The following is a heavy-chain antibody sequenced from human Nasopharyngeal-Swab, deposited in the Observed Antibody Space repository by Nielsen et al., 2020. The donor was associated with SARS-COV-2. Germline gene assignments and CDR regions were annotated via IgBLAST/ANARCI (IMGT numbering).Heavy chain of an antibody. V-gene: IGHV4-34*01. CDR3: ARGHLPDDFLSGYYIYKTYYYYGMDV. CDR2: INHSGST. Sequence: WIRQPPGKGLEWIGEINHSGSTNYNPSLKSRVTISVDTSKNQFSLKLSSVTAADTAVYYCARGHLPDDFLSGYYIYKTYYYYGMDVWGQGTTVTVSS. D-gene: IGHD3-3*01. J-gene: IGHJ6*02.